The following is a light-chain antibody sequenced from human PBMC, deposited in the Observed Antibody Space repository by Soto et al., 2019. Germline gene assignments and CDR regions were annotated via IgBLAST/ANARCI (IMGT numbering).Light chain of an antibody. J-gene: IGKJ1*01. CDR2: KAS. CDR1: QTISSW. Sequence: DIQMTQSPSTLSGSVGDRVTITCRASQTISSWLAWYQQKPGKAPKLLLYKASTLKSGVPSRFSGSGSGTEFTLTISSLQPDYFANYYCQHYNSYSEAFGEGTKVELK. CDR3: QHYNSYSEA. V-gene: IGKV1-5*03.